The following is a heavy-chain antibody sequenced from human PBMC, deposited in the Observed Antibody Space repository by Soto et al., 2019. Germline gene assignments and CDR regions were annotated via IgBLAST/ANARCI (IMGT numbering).Heavy chain of an antibody. CDR1: GGTFSSYA. CDR3: AREIPLYYYDSSGPRYFDY. CDR2: IIPIFGTA. J-gene: IGHJ4*02. D-gene: IGHD3-22*01. Sequence: SVKFSCKASGGTFSSYAISWVRQAPGQGLEWMGGIIPIFGTANYAQKFQGRVTITADKSTSTAYMELSSLRSEDTAVYYCAREIPLYYYDSSGPRYFDYWGQGTLVTVSS. V-gene: IGHV1-69*06.